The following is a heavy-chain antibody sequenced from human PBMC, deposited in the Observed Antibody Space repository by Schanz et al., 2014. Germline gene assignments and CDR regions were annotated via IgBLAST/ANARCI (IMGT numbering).Heavy chain of an antibody. Sequence: QVHLVQSESELKNPGASVKVSCKTSGYSFSTYAMNWVRQAPGQGLEWMGWINTKTGNPTYAQGFTGRFVFSLDTSVSTTHLQITNLKADDTAVYYCARGYCAGTSCPGFDDWGQGTLVTVSS. CDR1: GYSFSTYA. J-gene: IGHJ4*02. V-gene: IGHV7-4-1*02. CDR2: INTKTGNP. D-gene: IGHD2-2*01. CDR3: ARGYCAGTSCPGFDD.